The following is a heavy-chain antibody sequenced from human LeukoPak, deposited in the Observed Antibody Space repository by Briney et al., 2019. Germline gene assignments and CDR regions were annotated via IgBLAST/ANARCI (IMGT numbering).Heavy chain of an antibody. CDR2: IYYSGST. CDR3: ARGPGFWSGYYMDYFDY. V-gene: IGHV4-59*11. Sequence: SETLSLTCTVSGGSISSHYWSWIRQPPGKGLEWIGYIYYSGSTNYNPSLKSRVTISVDTSKNQFSLKLSSVTAADTAVYYCARGPGFWSGYYMDYFDYWGQGTLVTVSS. CDR1: GGSISSHY. J-gene: IGHJ4*02. D-gene: IGHD3-3*01.